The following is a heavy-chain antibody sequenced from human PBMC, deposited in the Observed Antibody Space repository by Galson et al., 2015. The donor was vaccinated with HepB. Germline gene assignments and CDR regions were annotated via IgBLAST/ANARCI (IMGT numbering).Heavy chain of an antibody. CDR1: GFRFRDYV. Sequence: SLRLSCAASGFRFRDYVMSWVRQAPGQGLEWVSGISGTGGSSYYADYVRGRFTISRDNSKNPLYLQMNSLNAEYTAVYYCAKAEITSGLDIFSDSPFEKWGQGTMVTVS. V-gene: IGHV3-23*01. J-gene: IGHJ3*02. CDR3: AKAEITSGLDIFSDSPFEK. D-gene: IGHD6-19*01. CDR2: ISGTGGSS.